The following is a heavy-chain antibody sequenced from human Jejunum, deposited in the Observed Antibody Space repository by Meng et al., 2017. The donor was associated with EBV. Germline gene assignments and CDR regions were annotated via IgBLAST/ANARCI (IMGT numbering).Heavy chain of an antibody. CDR1: GYIFTDYY. J-gene: IGHJ4*02. D-gene: IGHD3-9*01. V-gene: IGHV1-2*06. Sequence: VHLVQSGAEVKKPGGSVKVSCKASGYIFTDYYTHGVRQAPGQGLEWVGRMNSNSGSTNYAQKFQGRVTMTRDTSISTAYMDLSGLRSDDTAVYYCARATLSGYHDRFFDYWGQGTLVTVSS. CDR2: MNSNSGST. CDR3: ARATLSGYHDRFFDY.